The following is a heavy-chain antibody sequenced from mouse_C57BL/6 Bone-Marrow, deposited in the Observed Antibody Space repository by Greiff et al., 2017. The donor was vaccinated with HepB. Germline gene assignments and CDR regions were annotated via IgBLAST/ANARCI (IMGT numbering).Heavy chain of an antibody. Sequence: QVQLKQSGAELVRPGASVTLSCKASGYTFTDYEMHWVKQTPVHGLEWIGAIDPETGGTAYNQKFKGKAILTADKSSSTAYMELRSLTSEDSAVYYCTRRDDGPWDWYFDVWGTGTTVTVSS. CDR1: GYTFTDYE. CDR2: IDPETGGT. V-gene: IGHV1-15*01. J-gene: IGHJ1*03. CDR3: TRRDDGPWDWYFDV. D-gene: IGHD2-3*01.